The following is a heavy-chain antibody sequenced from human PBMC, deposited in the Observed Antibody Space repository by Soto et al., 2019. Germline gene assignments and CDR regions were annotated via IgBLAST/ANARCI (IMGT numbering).Heavy chain of an antibody. Sequence: ASVKVSCKASGYTFTSYGISWVRQAPGQGLEWMGWISAYNGNTNYAQKLQGRVTMTTDTPTSTAYMELRSLRSDDTAVYYCAGGGYGAGSYYKGFDSWGQGTLVTVSS. V-gene: IGHV1-18*01. CDR2: ISAYNGNT. J-gene: IGHJ4*02. D-gene: IGHD3-10*01. CDR3: AGGGYGAGSYYKGFDS. CDR1: GYTFTSYG.